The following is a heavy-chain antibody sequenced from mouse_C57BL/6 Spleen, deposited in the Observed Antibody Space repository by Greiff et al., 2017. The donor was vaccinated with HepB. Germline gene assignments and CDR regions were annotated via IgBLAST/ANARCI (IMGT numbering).Heavy chain of an antibody. J-gene: IGHJ2*01. CDR3: AREDPTFDY. Sequence: QVQLKESGAELVRPGASVKLSCKASGYTFTDYYINWVKQRPGQGLEWIARIYPGSGNTYYNEKFKGKATLTAEKSSSTAYMQLSSLTSEDSAVYFCAREDPTFDYWGQGTTLTVSS. CDR2: IYPGSGNT. CDR1: GYTFTDYY. V-gene: IGHV1-76*01.